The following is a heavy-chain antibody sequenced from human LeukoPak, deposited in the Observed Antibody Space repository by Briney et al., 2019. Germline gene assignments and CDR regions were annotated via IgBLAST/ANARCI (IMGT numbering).Heavy chain of an antibody. CDR3: ARVGTLYGYYFDY. CDR2: IYYRGST. CDR1: GGSISSISYY. J-gene: IGHJ4*02. V-gene: IGHV4-39*07. D-gene: IGHD2-2*02. Sequence: SETLSLTCTVSGGSISSISYYWGWIRQPPGKGLEWIGHIYYRGSTFYNPSLRGRVTISVDTSKHHFSVKLTSVTTADTAVYYCARVGTLYGYYFDYWGQGTLVTVSS.